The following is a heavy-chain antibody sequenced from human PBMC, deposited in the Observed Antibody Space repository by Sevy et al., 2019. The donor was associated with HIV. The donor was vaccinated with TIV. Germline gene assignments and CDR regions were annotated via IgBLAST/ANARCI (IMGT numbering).Heavy chain of an antibody. Sequence: GGSLRLSCVASGFTFPIYSVLWVRQAPGKGLEWLTLISYDGNYKYYADSVKGRFTISRDNSNNILYRQMSSLRVGDTALYFCARVAVEYCTNDCYHRFDHWGLGTLVTVSS. J-gene: IGHJ4*02. CDR3: ARVAVEYCTNDCYHRFDH. CDR1: GFTFPIYS. CDR2: ISYDGNYK. V-gene: IGHV3-30*04. D-gene: IGHD2-8*01.